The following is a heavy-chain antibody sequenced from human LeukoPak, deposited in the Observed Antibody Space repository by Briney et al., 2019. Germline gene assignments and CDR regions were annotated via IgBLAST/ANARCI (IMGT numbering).Heavy chain of an antibody. CDR3: ARDYDYGFDN. J-gene: IGHJ4*02. D-gene: IGHD4-17*01. CDR1: GFTFSTYP. CDR2: IRGSGAT. V-gene: IGHV3-48*01. Sequence: GGSLRLSCAASGFTFSTYPMNWVRQAPGKGLEWISHIRGSGATDYADSVKGRFTISRDNAKNSLYLQLSSLRAEDTAVYYCARDYDYGFDNWGQGTLVTVSP.